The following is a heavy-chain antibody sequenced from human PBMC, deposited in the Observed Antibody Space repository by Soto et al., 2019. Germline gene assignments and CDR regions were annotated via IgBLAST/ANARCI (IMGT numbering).Heavy chain of an antibody. Sequence: QVQLVQSGAEVKNPGASVKVSCKTSGYTFTKYGVGWVRQAPGQGLEWMGWISGSSGNANYAEKVQGRITLTTDTSTSTAYIERRSLRSDDTAVYYFAREMAGLGGEYDYWGQGTLVTVSS. J-gene: IGHJ4*02. D-gene: IGHD3-16*01. CDR2: ISGSSGNA. CDR3: AREMAGLGGEYDY. CDR1: GYTFTKYG. V-gene: IGHV1-18*01.